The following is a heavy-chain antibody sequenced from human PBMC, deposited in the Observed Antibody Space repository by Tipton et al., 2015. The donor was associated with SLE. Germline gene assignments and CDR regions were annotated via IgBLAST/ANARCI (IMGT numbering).Heavy chain of an antibody. Sequence: LRLSCTVSGGSISSYYWSWIRQPPGKGLEWIGYIYYSGSTNYNTSLKSRVTISEDTSKNQFSLKLSSVTAAYTAVYYCARSSIAASFDFWGQGSLVTVSS. J-gene: IGHJ4*02. D-gene: IGHD6-6*01. CDR1: GGSISSYY. CDR2: IYYSGST. V-gene: IGHV4-59*08. CDR3: ARSSIAASFDF.